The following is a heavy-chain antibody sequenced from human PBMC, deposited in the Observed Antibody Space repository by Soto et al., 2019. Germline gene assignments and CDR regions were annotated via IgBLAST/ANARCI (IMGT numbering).Heavy chain of an antibody. CDR2: IYYSGST. CDR3: ARGGYVPYYFDY. CDR1: GGSIRSNY. D-gene: IGHD6-13*01. Sequence: SETLSLTCTVSGGSIRSNYWSWIRQPPGKGLEWIGYIYYSGSTNYNPSLKSRVTISIDTSKNQFSLKLNSVTAADTAVYYCARGGYVPYYFDYWGQGTLVTVSS. V-gene: IGHV4-59*01. J-gene: IGHJ4*02.